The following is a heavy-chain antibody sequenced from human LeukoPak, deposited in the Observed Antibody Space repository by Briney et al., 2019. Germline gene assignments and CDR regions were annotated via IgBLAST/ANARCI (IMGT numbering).Heavy chain of an antibody. J-gene: IGHJ4*02. V-gene: IGHV3-9*01. D-gene: IGHD4-17*01. CDR3: AKDIGGEIETIDY. Sequence: GRSLRLSCAASGFTFDDYAMHWVRQAPGKSLEWVSGISWNSGSIGYADSVKGRFTISRDNAKNSLYLQMNSLRAEDTALYYCAKDIGGEIETIDYWGQGTLVTVSS. CDR2: ISWNSGSI. CDR1: GFTFDDYA.